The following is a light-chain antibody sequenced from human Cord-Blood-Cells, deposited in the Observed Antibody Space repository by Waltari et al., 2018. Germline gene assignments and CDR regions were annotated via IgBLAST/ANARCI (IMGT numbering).Light chain of an antibody. J-gene: IGKJ5*01. Sequence: DIQMTQSPSSLSASVGDRVTITCRASQGIRNDLGWYKQKPGKPPKRLIYAASRLQRGFPSRFRGSGSGTEFTLPISSLHPENFAPYYCLRHNSYPITFGQGKRLRLN. CDR3: LRHNSYPIT. V-gene: IGKV1-17*01. CDR1: QGIRND. CDR2: AAS.